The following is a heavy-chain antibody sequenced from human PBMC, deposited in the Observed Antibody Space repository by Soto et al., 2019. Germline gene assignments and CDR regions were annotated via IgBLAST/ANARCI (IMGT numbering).Heavy chain of an antibody. J-gene: IGHJ4*02. Sequence: GGSLRLSCAASGLTFSTYVMSWVRQAPGKGLEWVSAINGSAGSTYYADSVQGRFTISRDNSKNTLYLQMTGLRAEDTAIYYCAKEIKTYYYDSSGYFDYWGQGTLVTVSS. CDR2: INGSAGST. CDR1: GLTFSTYV. CDR3: AKEIKTYYYDSSGYFDY. V-gene: IGHV3-23*01. D-gene: IGHD3-22*01.